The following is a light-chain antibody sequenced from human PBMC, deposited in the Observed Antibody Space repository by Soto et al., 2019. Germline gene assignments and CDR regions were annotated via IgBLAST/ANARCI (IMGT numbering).Light chain of an antibody. V-gene: IGLV2-14*01. CDR2: DVS. J-gene: IGLJ2*01. Sequence: QSALTQPASVSGSPGQSITISCTGTSSDVGGYNYVSWYQQHPGKAPKLLIYDVSNRPSGVSNRFSGSKSGNTPSLTISGLQGEDEPDYYCAHYTSSTQVVFGGGPRVTFL. CDR1: SSDVGGYNY. CDR3: AHYTSSTQVV.